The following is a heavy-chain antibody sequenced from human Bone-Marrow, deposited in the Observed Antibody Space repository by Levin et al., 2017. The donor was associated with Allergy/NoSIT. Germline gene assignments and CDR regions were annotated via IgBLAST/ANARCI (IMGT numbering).Heavy chain of an antibody. CDR1: GYTFTSFD. CDR2: MYPNSDNA. Sequence: ASVKVSCKTSGYTFTSFDINWVRQATGQGLEWMGWMYPNSDNAGYAQKFQGRVTMTRNTSISTAYMELSSLRSDDTAIYYCARGALGSGYLFDYWGQGTLVTVSS. D-gene: IGHD5-12*01. V-gene: IGHV1-8*01. J-gene: IGHJ4*02. CDR3: ARGALGSGYLFDY.